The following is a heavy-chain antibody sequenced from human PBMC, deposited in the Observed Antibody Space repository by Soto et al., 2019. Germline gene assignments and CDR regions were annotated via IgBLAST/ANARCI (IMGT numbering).Heavy chain of an antibody. Sequence: GGSLRLSCEASGFTFSGYWMSWVRQAPGKGLEWVADIKHDGSVQYYVDSVKGRLTISRDNAKEQLYLQMNGLRAEDTALYDCARAPYSNAWYRFDLWGQGTLVTVS. CDR2: IKHDGSVQ. D-gene: IGHD4-4*01. V-gene: IGHV3-7*03. CDR3: ARAPYSNAWYRFDL. CDR1: GFTFSGYW. J-gene: IGHJ4*02.